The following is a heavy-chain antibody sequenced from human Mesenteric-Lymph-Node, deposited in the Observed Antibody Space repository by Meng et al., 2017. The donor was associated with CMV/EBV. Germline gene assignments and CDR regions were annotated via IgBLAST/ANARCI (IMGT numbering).Heavy chain of an antibody. J-gene: IGHJ4*02. CDR1: GYSFPRYW. Sequence: SGYSFPRYWIGWVRQMPGKGLEWMGIIYPGDSDTRYSPSFQGQVTISADKSISTAYLQWSSLKASDTAMYYCARVVVPTVVSYYFDYWGQGTLVTVSS. CDR2: IYPGDSDT. D-gene: IGHD2-2*01. V-gene: IGHV5-51*01. CDR3: ARVVVPTVVSYYFDY.